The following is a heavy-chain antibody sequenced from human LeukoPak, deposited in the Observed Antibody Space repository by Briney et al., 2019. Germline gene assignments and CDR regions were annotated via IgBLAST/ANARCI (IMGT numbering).Heavy chain of an antibody. J-gene: IGHJ4*02. CDR2: IRYDGSNK. CDR1: GFTFSSYG. V-gene: IGHV3-30*02. Sequence: QAGGSLRLSCAASGFTFSSYGMHWVRQAPGKGLEWVAFIRYDGSNKYYADSVKGRFTISRDNSKNTLYLQMNSLRAEDTAVYYCAKDRGGSGWPGGFDYWGQGTLVIVSS. CDR3: AKDRGGSGWPGGFDY. D-gene: IGHD6-19*01.